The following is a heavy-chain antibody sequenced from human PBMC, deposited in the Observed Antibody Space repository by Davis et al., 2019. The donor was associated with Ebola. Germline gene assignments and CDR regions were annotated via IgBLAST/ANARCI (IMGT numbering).Heavy chain of an antibody. J-gene: IGHJ4*02. CDR3: VSTSGY. Sequence: PGGSLRLSCAASGLTVGSTHILWVRQAPGKGLEWVSIFYKDGNTKYADSVKGRFTISRDNSKNTIYLQMNGLRVEDTAVYHCVSTSGYWGQGTLVTVSS. V-gene: IGHV3-66*01. D-gene: IGHD3-3*01. CDR2: FYKDGNT. CDR1: GLTVGSTH.